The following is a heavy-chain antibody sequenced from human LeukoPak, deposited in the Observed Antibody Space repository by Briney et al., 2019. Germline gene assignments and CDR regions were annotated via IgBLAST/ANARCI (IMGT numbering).Heavy chain of an antibody. D-gene: IGHD6-6*01. CDR3: AKSPDSSSAEASLFDY. CDR1: GFTFDDYA. Sequence: PGRSLRLSCAASGFTFDDYAMHWVRQAPGKGLEWVSGISWNRGSIGYADSVKGRFTISRDNAKNSLYLQMNSLRAEDTALYYCAKSPDSSSAEASLFDYWGQGTLVTVSS. J-gene: IGHJ4*02. V-gene: IGHV3-9*01. CDR2: ISWNRGSI.